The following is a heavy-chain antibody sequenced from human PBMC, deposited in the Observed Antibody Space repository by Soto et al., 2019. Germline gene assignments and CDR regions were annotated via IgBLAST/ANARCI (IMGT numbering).Heavy chain of an antibody. D-gene: IGHD5-12*01. Sequence: GASVKVSCKASGYSFITYTMHWVRQAPGQRLEWMGWINGGNGYTRSAQTFQGRVTFTRDTSASTAYMELSSLRSEDTAVYYCARNRDGFINRPYWFFDLWGRGTLVTVSS. CDR1: GYSFITYT. J-gene: IGHJ2*01. V-gene: IGHV1-3*01. CDR3: ARNRDGFINRPYWFFDL. CDR2: INGGNGYT.